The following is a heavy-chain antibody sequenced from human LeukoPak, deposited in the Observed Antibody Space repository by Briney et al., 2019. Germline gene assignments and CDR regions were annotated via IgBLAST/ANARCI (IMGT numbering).Heavy chain of an antibody. Sequence: GGSLRLFCAASGFTFSSYSMNWVRQAPGKGLEWVSSISSSSSYIYYADSVKGRFTISRDNAENSLYLQMNSLRAEDTAVYYCARDLVREMATMNYFDYWGQGTLVTVSS. D-gene: IGHD5-24*01. J-gene: IGHJ4*02. CDR1: GFTFSSYS. CDR2: ISSSSSYI. V-gene: IGHV3-21*01. CDR3: ARDLVREMATMNYFDY.